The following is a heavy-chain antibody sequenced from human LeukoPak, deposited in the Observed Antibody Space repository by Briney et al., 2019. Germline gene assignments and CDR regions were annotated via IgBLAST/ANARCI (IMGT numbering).Heavy chain of an antibody. Sequence: PSETLSLTCAVYGGSFSGYHWSWIRQSLGKGLEWIGEIDPYGGSNYNPSLKSRVTISVDTSKNQFSLKLSSVTAADTAVYYCAISRIDRGFDYWGQGTLVTVSS. D-gene: IGHD3-16*02. CDR2: IDPYGGS. J-gene: IGHJ4*02. V-gene: IGHV4-34*01. CDR3: AISRIDRGFDY. CDR1: GGSFSGYH.